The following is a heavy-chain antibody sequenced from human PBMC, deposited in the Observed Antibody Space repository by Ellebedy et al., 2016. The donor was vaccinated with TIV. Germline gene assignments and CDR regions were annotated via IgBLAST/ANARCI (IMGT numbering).Heavy chain of an antibody. J-gene: IGHJ5*02. CDR3: ASGSSSWYDNWFDP. V-gene: IGHV1-2*02. Sequence: ASVKVSXXASGYTFTGYYMHWVRQAPGQGLEWMGWINLNSGGTNYAQKFQGRVTMTRDTSISTAYMELSRLRSDDTAVYYCASGSSSWYDNWFDPWGQGTLVTVSS. CDR2: INLNSGGT. D-gene: IGHD6-13*01. CDR1: GYTFTGYY.